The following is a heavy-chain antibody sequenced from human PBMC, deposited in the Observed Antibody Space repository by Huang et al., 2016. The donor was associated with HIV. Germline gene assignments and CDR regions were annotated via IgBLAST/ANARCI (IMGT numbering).Heavy chain of an antibody. J-gene: IGHJ4*02. CDR3: AREYYYDNSGYYFDY. V-gene: IGHV1-69*13. CDR1: GGTFTTYA. CDR2: IIPILGTP. Sequence: QVQLVQSGAEVKKPGSSVKVSCKASGGTFTTYAITWVRQAPGQGLEWMGGIIPILGTPNYAQKCQGRVTITADESTSTAYMELSSLRSEDTAVYYCAREYYYDNSGYYFDYWGQGTLVTVSS. D-gene: IGHD3-22*01.